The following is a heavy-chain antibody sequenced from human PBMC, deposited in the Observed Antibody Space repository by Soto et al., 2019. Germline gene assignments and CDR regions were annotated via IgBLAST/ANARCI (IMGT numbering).Heavy chain of an antibody. CDR1: GGSISSYY. D-gene: IGHD6-13*01. Sequence: QVQLQESGPGLVKPSETLSLTCTVSGGSISSYYWSWIRQPPGKRLEWIGYIYYSGSTNYNPSLKSRVTISVDTSKNQFSLKLSSVTAADTAVYYCARARLSSSWWFDPWGQGTLVTVSS. CDR2: IYYSGST. V-gene: IGHV4-59*01. J-gene: IGHJ5*02. CDR3: ARARLSSSWWFDP.